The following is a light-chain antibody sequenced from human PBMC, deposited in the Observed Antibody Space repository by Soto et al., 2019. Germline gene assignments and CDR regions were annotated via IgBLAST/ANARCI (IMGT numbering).Light chain of an antibody. J-gene: IGLJ2*01. CDR2: RSD. CDR3: AAWDDSRYGVV. Sequence: QSVLTQSPSASGTPGQRVIIACSGSSSNIGSNHVNWYRHLPGAAPKLLIFRSDQRPSGVPDRFSGSKSGTTAYLDISGLQSGDEADYYCAAWDDSRYGVVFGGGTKVTVL. V-gene: IGLV1-44*01. CDR1: SSNIGSNH.